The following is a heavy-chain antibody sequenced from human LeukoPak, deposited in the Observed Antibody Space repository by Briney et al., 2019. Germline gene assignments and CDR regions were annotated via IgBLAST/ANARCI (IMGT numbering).Heavy chain of an antibody. D-gene: IGHD1-26*01. CDR2: ISSSGSAI. V-gene: IGHV3-11*04. Sequence: GGSLILSCAASGFTFSDYYMSWIRQAPGKGLEWVSYISSSGSAIFYADSVKGRFTISRDNAKNSLFLQMNSLRVEDTAVYYCARRGSYFEFDYWGQGTLVTVSS. J-gene: IGHJ4*02. CDR1: GFTFSDYY. CDR3: ARRGSYFEFDY.